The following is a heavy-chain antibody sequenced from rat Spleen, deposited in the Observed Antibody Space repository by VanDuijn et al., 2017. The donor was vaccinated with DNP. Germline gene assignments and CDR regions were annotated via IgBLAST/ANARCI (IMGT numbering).Heavy chain of an antibody. J-gene: IGHJ3*01. CDR3: VRWEGINGY. V-gene: IGHV2-6*01. CDR2: ISNSGIT. D-gene: IGHD1-11*01. CDR1: GVSLTSYS. Sequence: QVQLKESGPGLVQPSEILSLTCTVSGVSLTSYSVSWVRQPPGKGLEWIAAISNSGITYYNSALKSRLIIRRDTSKSQVFLKMNSLQTEDTAMYFCVRWEGINGYWGQGTLVTVSS.